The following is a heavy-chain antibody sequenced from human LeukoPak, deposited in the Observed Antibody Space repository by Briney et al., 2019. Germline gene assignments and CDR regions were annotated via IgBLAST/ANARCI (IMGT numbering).Heavy chain of an antibody. J-gene: IGHJ4*02. D-gene: IGHD6-6*01. Sequence: SETLSLTCTVSGGSISSCYWSWIRQPPGKGLEWIGYIYYSGSTNYNPSLKSRVTISVDTSKNQFSLNLTSVTAADTAVCYCARQAYRSCGSDYWGQGALVTVSS. CDR3: ARQAYRSCGSDY. CDR1: GGSISSCY. V-gene: IGHV4-59*08. CDR2: IYYSGST.